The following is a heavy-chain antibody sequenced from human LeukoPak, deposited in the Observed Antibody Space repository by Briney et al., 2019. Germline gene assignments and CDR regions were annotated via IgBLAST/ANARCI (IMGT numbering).Heavy chain of an antibody. D-gene: IGHD2-21*01. V-gene: IGHV3-7*01. CDR2: IKEDGSEK. Sequence: PGGSLRLSCAASGFSFGSYWMNWVRQAPGKGLEWVANIKEDGSEKYYVDSVKGRFTISRDSAKNALYLQMNSLRAEDTAVYYCARLGLGGYSHSLDYWGQGTLVTVSS. CDR1: GFSFGSYW. J-gene: IGHJ4*02. CDR3: ARLGLGGYSHSLDY.